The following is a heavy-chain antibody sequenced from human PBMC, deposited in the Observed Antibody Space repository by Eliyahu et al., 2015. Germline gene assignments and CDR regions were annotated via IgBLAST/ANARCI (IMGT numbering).Heavy chain of an antibody. J-gene: IGHJ4*02. CDR2: ISWNSGSI. Sequence: EVQLVESGGGLVQPGRSLRLXCAASGFTFXXYAMHWVREGPGEGLEWVSGISWNSGSIGYADSVKGRFTISRDNAKNSLYLQMNSLRAEDTALYYCAKDSEASLSEGYFDYWGQGTLVTVSS. V-gene: IGHV3-9*01. CDR3: AKDSEASLSEGYFDY. D-gene: IGHD2/OR15-2a*01. CDR1: GFTFXXYA.